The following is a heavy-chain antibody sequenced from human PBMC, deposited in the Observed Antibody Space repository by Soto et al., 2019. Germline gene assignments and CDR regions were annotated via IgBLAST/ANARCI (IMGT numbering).Heavy chain of an antibody. D-gene: IGHD6-6*01. J-gene: IGHJ4*02. CDR3: XXGXXIRGSIAARPYYFDY. CDR1: GYTFTSYD. V-gene: IGHV1-8*01. CDR2: MNPNSGNT. Sequence: QVPLVQSGAEVKKPGASVKVSCKASGYTFTSYDINWVRQATGQGLEWMGWMNPNSGNTGYAQKFXXXXXXTRXTXXXXXXXXXXXXXXXXXXXXXXXXGXXIRGSIAARPYYFDYWGQGTLVTVXS.